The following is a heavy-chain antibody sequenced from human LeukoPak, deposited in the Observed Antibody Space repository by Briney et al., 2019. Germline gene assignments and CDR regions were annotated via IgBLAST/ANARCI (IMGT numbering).Heavy chain of an antibody. CDR3: VRGRYCGSATCYDWFDP. J-gene: IGHJ5*02. Sequence: SETLSLTCGVYDGSFGGYHWNWIRQPPGKRLEWIGEITYGGTTNYNPSLRSRVTMSVDTSKKQFSLKLTSVTAADTAVYYCVRGRYCGSATCYDWFDPWGPGTHVSVSS. CDR1: DGSFGGYH. CDR2: ITYGGTT. D-gene: IGHD2-2*01. V-gene: IGHV4-34*01.